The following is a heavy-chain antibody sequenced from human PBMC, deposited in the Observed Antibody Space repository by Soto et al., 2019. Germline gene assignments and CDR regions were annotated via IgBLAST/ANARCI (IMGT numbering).Heavy chain of an antibody. Sequence: KTSETLSHTCTVSGGSISSYYWSWIRQPPGKGLEWIGYIYYSGSTNYNPSHKSRVTISVDTSKNQFSLKLSSVTAADTAVYYCARDVRYSSSWRGSNWFDPWGQGTLVTVSS. V-gene: IGHV4-59*01. D-gene: IGHD6-13*01. CDR2: IYYSGST. CDR3: ARDVRYSSSWRGSNWFDP. CDR1: GGSISSYY. J-gene: IGHJ5*02.